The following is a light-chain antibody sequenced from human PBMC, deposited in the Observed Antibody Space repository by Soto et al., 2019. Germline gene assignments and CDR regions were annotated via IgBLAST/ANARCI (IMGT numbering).Light chain of an antibody. CDR3: QQYNSWLWT. V-gene: IGKV3-15*01. CDR1: QSVSSN. CDR2: GAS. Sequence: EIVMTQSPATLSVSPGERATLSCRASQSVSSNLAWYQQKPGQAPRLLIYGASTRATGIPARFSGSGSETEFTLTISSLQSEDFAVYYCQQYNSWLWTFGQGTKVDIK. J-gene: IGKJ1*01.